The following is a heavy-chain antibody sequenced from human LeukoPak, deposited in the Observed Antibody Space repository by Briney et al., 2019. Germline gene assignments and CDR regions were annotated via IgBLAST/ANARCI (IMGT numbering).Heavy chain of an antibody. J-gene: IGHJ3*02. D-gene: IGHD3-3*01. CDR1: GFTFSSYG. CDR2: IRYDGSNK. CDR3: ANLYDFWSGEAFDI. V-gene: IGHV3-30*02. Sequence: GGSLRLSCAASGFTFSSYGMHWVRQAPGKGLEWVAFIRYDGSNKYYADSVKGRFTISRDNSKNTLYLQMNSLRAEDTAVYYCANLYDFWSGEAFDIWGQGTMVTVSS.